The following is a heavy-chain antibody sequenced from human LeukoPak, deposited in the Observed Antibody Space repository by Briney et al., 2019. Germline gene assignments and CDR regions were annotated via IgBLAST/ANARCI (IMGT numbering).Heavy chain of an antibody. V-gene: IGHV4-30-2*01. CDR1: GGSISSGGYS. D-gene: IGHD5-18*01. J-gene: IGHJ4*02. Sequence: SETLSLTCAVSGGSISSGGYSWSWIRQPPGKGLEWIGYIYHSGSTYYNPSLKSRVTISVDTSKNQSSLKLSSVTAADTAVYYCAREGNSYGPPFFDYWGQGTLVTVSS. CDR2: IYHSGST. CDR3: AREGNSYGPPFFDY.